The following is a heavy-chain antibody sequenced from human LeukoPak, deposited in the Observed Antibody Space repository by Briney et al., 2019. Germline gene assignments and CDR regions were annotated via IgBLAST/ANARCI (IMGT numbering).Heavy chain of an antibody. D-gene: IGHD3-10*01. CDR1: GYTFTSYD. V-gene: IGHV1-8*01. Sequence: ASVKVSCKASGYTFTSYDINWVRQATGQGLEWMGWMNPNSGNTGYAQKFQGRVTMTRNTSISTAYMELSSLRSEDTAVYYCARFWKNYYGSGSYYNPPNNWGQGTLVTVSS. CDR2: MNPNSGNT. J-gene: IGHJ4*02. CDR3: ARFWKNYYGSGSYYNPPNN.